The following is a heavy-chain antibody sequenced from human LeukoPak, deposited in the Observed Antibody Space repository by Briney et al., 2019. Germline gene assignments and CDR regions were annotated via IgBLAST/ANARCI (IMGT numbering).Heavy chain of an antibody. D-gene: IGHD6-6*01. J-gene: IGHJ5*02. V-gene: IGHV1-8*01. CDR2: MNPNSGNT. CDR1: GYTFTSYD. Sequence: ASVTVSCTASGYTFTSYDINWVRQAPGQGLEWMGWMNPNSGNTGYAQKVQGRVTMTRNTSISTAYMELSSLRSEDTAVYYCARGDRAKAARQFDPWGQGTLVTVSS. CDR3: ARGDRAKAARQFDP.